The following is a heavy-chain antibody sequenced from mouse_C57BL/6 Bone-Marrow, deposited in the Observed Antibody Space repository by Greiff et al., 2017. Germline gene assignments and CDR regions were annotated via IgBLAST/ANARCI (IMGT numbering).Heavy chain of an antibody. CDR3: ASLNWDENYFDY. J-gene: IGHJ2*01. Sequence: EVQGVESGGGLVQPGGSLKLSCAASGFTFSDYGMAWVRQAPRKGPEWVAFISNLAYIIYYADTVPGRFTISRENAKNTLYLEMSSLRSEDTAMYDCASLNWDENYFDYWGQGTTLTVSS. CDR1: GFTFSDYG. D-gene: IGHD4-1*01. CDR2: ISNLAYII. V-gene: IGHV5-15*01.